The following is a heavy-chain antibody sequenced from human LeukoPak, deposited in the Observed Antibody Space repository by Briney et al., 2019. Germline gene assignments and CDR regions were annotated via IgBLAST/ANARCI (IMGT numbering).Heavy chain of an antibody. J-gene: IGHJ5*02. CDR2: IIPILGMA. CDR3: ARGTVRGVIITLATWFDP. CDR1: GYTFTSYD. D-gene: IGHD3-10*01. Sequence: SVKVSCKASGYTFTSYDISWVRQATGQGLEWMGRIIPILGMANYAQKFQGRVTITADKSTSTAYMELSSLRSEDTAVYYCARGTVRGVIITLATWFDPWGQGTLVTVSS. V-gene: IGHV1-69*04.